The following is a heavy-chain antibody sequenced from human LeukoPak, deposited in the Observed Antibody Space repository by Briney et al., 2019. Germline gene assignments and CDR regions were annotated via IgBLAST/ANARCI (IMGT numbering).Heavy chain of an antibody. CDR2: IKQDGSEK. J-gene: IGHJ4*02. Sequence: GGSLRLSCGASGFIFSSYWMSWVRQAPGKGLEWVANIKQDGSEKYYVDSVKGRFTISRDNAENSLYLQMNSLRAEDTAVYYCARFCSGGNCYWRFFDYWGQGILVTVSS. CDR3: ARFCSGGNCYWRFFDY. CDR1: GFIFSSYW. D-gene: IGHD2-15*01. V-gene: IGHV3-7*01.